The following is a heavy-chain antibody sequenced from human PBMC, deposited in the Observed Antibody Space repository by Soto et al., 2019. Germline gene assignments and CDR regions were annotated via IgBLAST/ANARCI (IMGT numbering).Heavy chain of an antibody. J-gene: IGHJ5*02. CDR1: GFTFSSYA. CDR2: ISGSGGST. Sequence: PGGSLRLSCAASGFTFSSYAMSWVRQAPGKGLEWVSAISGSGGSTYYADSVKGRFTISRDNSKNTLYLQMNSLRAEDTAVYYCAKEGYCSSTSCYPYNWFDPWGQGTLVTVSS. CDR3: AKEGYCSSTSCYPYNWFDP. D-gene: IGHD2-2*01. V-gene: IGHV3-23*01.